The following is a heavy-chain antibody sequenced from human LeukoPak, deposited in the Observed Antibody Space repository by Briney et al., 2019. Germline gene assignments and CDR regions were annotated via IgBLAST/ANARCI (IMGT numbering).Heavy chain of an antibody. Sequence: SGGSLRLSCAASGFTFSNAWMSWVRLAPGKGLEWISYISRTGNSIYYADSVKGRFTISRDSAKNSLYLQMNSLRAEDTAVYYCARGPYSSNWYVDYWGQGTLVTVAS. J-gene: IGHJ4*02. D-gene: IGHD6-13*01. CDR2: ISRTGNSI. CDR1: GFTFSNAW. CDR3: ARGPYSSNWYVDY. V-gene: IGHV3-11*04.